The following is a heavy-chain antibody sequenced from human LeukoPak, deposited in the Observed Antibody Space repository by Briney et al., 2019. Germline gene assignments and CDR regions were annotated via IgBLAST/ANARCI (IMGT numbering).Heavy chain of an antibody. J-gene: IGHJ4*02. CDR1: GGTFSSYA. CDR2: IIPNLGIA. Sequence: ASVKVSCKASGGTFSSYAISWVRQAPGQGLEWMGRIIPNLGIANYAQKFQGRVTITADKSTSTAYMELSSLRSEDTAVYYCARRGDYSDYWGQGTLVTVSS. CDR3: ARRGDYSDY. V-gene: IGHV1-69*04.